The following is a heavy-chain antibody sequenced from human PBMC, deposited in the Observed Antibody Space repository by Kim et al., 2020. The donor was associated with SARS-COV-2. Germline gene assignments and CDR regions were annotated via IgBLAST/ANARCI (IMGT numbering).Heavy chain of an antibody. CDR2: INPNSGGT. D-gene: IGHD6-19*01. J-gene: IGHJ4*02. CDR3: ARVSTVAGTMGY. CDR1: GYTFTGYY. V-gene: IGHV1-2*02. Sequence: ASVKVSCKASGYTFTGYYMHWVRQAPGQGLEWMGWINPNSGGTNYAQKFQGRVTMTRDTSISTAYMELSRLRSDDTAVYYCARVSTVAGTMGYCGQGTLVTVSS.